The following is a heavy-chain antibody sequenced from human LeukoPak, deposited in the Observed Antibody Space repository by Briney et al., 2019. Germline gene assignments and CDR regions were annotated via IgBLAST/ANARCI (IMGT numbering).Heavy chain of an antibody. D-gene: IGHD6-13*01. J-gene: IGHJ4*02. CDR2: IKSKTDGATT. V-gene: IGHV3-15*01. CDR1: GFTFSNAW. CDR3: TTAPAAVDY. Sequence: PGGSLRLSCAASGFTFSNAWMTWVRQAPGKGLEWVGRIKSKTDGATTDYAAPVKGRFTISRDDSKNTLYLQMNSLKNEDTAVYYCTTAPAAVDYWGQGTLVTVSS.